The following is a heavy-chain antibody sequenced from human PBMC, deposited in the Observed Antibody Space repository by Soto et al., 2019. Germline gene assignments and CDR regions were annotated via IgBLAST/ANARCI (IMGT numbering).Heavy chain of an antibody. Sequence: GASVKVSCKASGYTFTTYYIQWVRQAPGQGLEWMGIINPSGGSTSYAQTLQGRVTVTRDTSTSTVYMELSSLRTEDTAVYYCARGAALENYYGMDVWGQGTTVTVSS. J-gene: IGHJ6*02. V-gene: IGHV1-46*04. CDR1: GYTFTTYY. D-gene: IGHD6-6*01. CDR2: INPSGGST. CDR3: ARGAALENYYGMDV.